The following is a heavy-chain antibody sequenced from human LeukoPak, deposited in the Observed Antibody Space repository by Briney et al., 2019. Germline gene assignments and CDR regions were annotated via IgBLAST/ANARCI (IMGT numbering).Heavy chain of an antibody. J-gene: IGHJ6*02. V-gene: IGHV1-18*01. D-gene: IGHD6-19*01. CDR1: GYTFTSYG. CDR3: ARGASYSSGWYYYYYGMDV. Sequence: ASVKVSCKASGYTFTSYGISWVRQAPGQGLEWMGWISAYNGNTNYAQKLQGRVTMTTVTSTSTAYMELRSLRSDDTAVYYCARGASYSSGWYYYYYGMDVWGQGTTVTVSS. CDR2: ISAYNGNT.